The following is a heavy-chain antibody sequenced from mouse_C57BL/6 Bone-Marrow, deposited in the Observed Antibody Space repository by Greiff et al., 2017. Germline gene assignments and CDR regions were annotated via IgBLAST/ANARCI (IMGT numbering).Heavy chain of an antibody. CDR1: GYTFTSYG. J-gene: IGHJ1*03. CDR2: IYPRSGNT. CDR3: ASLALWYFDV. Sequence: QVQLKQSGAELARPGASVKLSCKASGYTFTSYGISWVKQRTGQGLEWIGEIYPRSGNTYYNEKFKGKATLTADKASSTAYMELRSLTSEDSAVYFCASLALWYFDVCGTGTTVTDSA. V-gene: IGHV1-81*01.